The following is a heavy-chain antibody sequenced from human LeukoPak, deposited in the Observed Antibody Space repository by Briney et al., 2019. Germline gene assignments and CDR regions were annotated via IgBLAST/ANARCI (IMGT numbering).Heavy chain of an antibody. D-gene: IGHD3-3*01. CDR3: ARDGSFWRGYPYYFDY. Sequence: GGSLRLSCAASGFTSSSYGMHWVRQAPGKGLEWVAIIWYDGSNQYYADSVKGRFTISRDNSKNTLYLQVNSLRAEDTAVYYCARDGSFWRGYPYYFDYWGQGTLVTVSS. J-gene: IGHJ4*02. CDR1: GFTSSSYG. V-gene: IGHV3-33*01. CDR2: IWYDGSNQ.